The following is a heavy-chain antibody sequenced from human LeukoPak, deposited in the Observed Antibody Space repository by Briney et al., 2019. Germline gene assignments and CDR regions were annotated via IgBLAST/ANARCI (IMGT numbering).Heavy chain of an antibody. V-gene: IGHV3-23*01. D-gene: IGHD6-19*01. J-gene: IGHJ4*02. CDR3: ANWATSSDWKGPFDY. CDR1: GFTFSSRG. Sequence: GGSLRLSCVVSGFTFSSRGMNWVRQAPGKGLEWVSGISGSGGRTDYADSVKGRFTISRDNSKSTLYPQMNSLRAEDTAVYYCANWATSSDWKGPFDYWGQGTLVIVSS. CDR2: ISGSGGRT.